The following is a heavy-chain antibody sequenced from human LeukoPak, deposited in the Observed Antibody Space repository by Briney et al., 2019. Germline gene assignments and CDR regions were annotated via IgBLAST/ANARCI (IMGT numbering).Heavy chain of an antibody. D-gene: IGHD3-10*01. Sequence: GGSLRLSCAASGFTVSSNYMSWVRQAPGKGLEWVSVIYSGGSTYYADSVKGRFTISRDNSKNTLYLQMNSLRAEDTAVYYCARDLRFAEGMDVWGQGTTVTVSS. CDR1: GFTVSSNY. CDR2: IYSGGST. J-gene: IGHJ6*02. CDR3: ARDLRFAEGMDV. V-gene: IGHV3-53*01.